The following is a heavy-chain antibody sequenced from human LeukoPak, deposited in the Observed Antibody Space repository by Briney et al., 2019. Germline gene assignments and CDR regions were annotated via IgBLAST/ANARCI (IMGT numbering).Heavy chain of an antibody. CDR2: INHSGST. J-gene: IGHJ4*02. CDR1: GGSFSGYY. V-gene: IGHV4-34*01. D-gene: IGHD6-6*01. Sequence: PSETLSLTCAVYGGSFSGYYWSWIRQPPGKGLEWIGEINHSGSTNYNPSLKSRVTISVDTSKNQFSLKLSSVTAADTAVYYCAGGRRIAARPFDYWGQGTLVTVSS. CDR3: AGGRRIAARPFDY.